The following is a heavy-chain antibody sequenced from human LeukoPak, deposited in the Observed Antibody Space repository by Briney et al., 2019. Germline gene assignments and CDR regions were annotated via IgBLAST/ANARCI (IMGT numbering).Heavy chain of an antibody. Sequence: GGSLRLSCSASGFIFSSYAMHWVRQAPGKGLEYVSGISFNGGNTYFADSVKGRFTISRDNSKNTLWLQMTSLRPEDTAVYYCARGVTMIVVVIHDWYFDLWGRGTLVTVSS. CDR2: ISFNGGNT. J-gene: IGHJ2*01. D-gene: IGHD3-22*01. CDR1: GFIFSSYA. CDR3: ARGVTMIVVVIHDWYFDL. V-gene: IGHV3-64D*06.